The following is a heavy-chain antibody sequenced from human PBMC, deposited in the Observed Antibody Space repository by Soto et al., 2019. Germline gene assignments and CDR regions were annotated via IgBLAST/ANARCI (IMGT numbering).Heavy chain of an antibody. Sequence: ASVKVSCKASGYTFTSYAMHWVRQAPGQRLEWMGWINAGNGNTKYSQKLQSRVTITRDTSASTAYMELSSLRSEDTSVYYCARAHPLRYFDWLLRGDAFDIWGQGTMFTVSS. CDR2: INAGNGNT. CDR3: ARAHPLRYFDWLLRGDAFDI. CDR1: GYTFTSYA. V-gene: IGHV1-3*01. D-gene: IGHD3-9*01. J-gene: IGHJ3*02.